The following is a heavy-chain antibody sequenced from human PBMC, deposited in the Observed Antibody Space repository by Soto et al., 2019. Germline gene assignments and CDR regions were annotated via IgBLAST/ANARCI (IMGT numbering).Heavy chain of an antibody. Sequence: ASVKVSCKASGGTFSSYAISWVRQAPGQGLEWMGGIIPIFGTANYAQKFQGRVTITADESTSTAYMELSSLRSEDTAVYYCARDIGRLLYSYGSCAFDYWGQGTLVTSPQ. D-gene: IGHD5-18*01. CDR3: ARDIGRLLYSYGSCAFDY. J-gene: IGHJ4*02. V-gene: IGHV1-69*13. CDR1: GGTFSSYA. CDR2: IIPIFGTA.